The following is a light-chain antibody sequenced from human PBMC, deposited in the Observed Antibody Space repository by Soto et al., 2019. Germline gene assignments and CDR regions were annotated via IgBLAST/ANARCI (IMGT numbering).Light chain of an antibody. CDR1: QTISTRF. J-gene: IGKJ2*01. Sequence: EIVLTQSPGTLSLSPGERATLSCMASQTISTRFVAWYQQKPGQAPRLLIYGASSRATGTPHRFSGSWSGTDFPLTISRLEHDDFAVYSWQQYGGLPYTFGQGTTLEIK. CDR2: GAS. V-gene: IGKV3-20*01. CDR3: QQYGGLPYT.